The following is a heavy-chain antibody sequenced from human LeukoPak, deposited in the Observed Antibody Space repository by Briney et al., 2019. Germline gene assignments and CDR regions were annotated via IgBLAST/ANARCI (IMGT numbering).Heavy chain of an antibody. CDR1: EFIFSNFD. D-gene: IGHD1-7*01. CDR3: AKDGRGRITGTAFDY. J-gene: IGHJ4*02. Sequence: GGSLRLSCAASEFIFSNFDIHWVRQAPGKGLEWVAFIQYDGSRKNYADSVKGRFTISRDNSKTTLYLEMNSLRVEDTAIYYCAKDGRGRITGTAFDYWGQGTLVTVSS. V-gene: IGHV3-30*02. CDR2: IQYDGSRK.